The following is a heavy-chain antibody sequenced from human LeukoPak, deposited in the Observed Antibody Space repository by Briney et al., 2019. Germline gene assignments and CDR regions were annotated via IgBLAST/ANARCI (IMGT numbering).Heavy chain of an antibody. CDR1: GYSFTSYW. CDR2: IYPGDSDT. Sequence: GESLKISCKGSGYSFTSYWIGWVRQMPGKGLEWMGIIYPGDSDTRYSPSFQGQVTISADKSISTAYLQWSSLKASDTAMYYCARQHTKQQLVEVFDYWGQGTLVTVSS. CDR3: ARQHTKQQLVEVFDY. J-gene: IGHJ4*02. V-gene: IGHV5-51*01. D-gene: IGHD6-13*01.